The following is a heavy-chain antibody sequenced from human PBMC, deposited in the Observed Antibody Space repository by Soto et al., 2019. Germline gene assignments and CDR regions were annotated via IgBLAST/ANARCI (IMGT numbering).Heavy chain of an antibody. CDR2: IYYSGST. CDR1: GGSISSGDYY. J-gene: IGHJ4*02. CDR3: AINGGNSVYSDY. D-gene: IGHD2-21*02. Sequence: QVQLQESGPGLVKPSQTLSLTCTVSGGSISSGDYYWSWIRQPPGKGLEWIGYIYYSGSTSYTPSLMCRVTISVATSYHQFSLKLSPVTAADTAVYYCAINGGNSVYSDYLGQGTLGSASS. V-gene: IGHV4-30-4*01.